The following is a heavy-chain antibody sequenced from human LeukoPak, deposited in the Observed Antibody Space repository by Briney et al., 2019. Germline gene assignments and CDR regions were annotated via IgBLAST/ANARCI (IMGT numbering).Heavy chain of an antibody. V-gene: IGHV4-34*01. CDR1: GGSFSGYY. J-gene: IGHJ6*02. CDR3: ASAWYSSCWYRFYGMDV. D-gene: IGHD6-13*01. CDR2: INHSGST. Sequence: PSETLSLTCAVYGGSFSGYYWSWLRHPPGKRLEWIGEINHSGSTNYNPSLKSRVTISVDTSKNQSSLKLSSVTAADTAVYYCASAWYSSCWYRFYGMDVWGQGTTVTVSS.